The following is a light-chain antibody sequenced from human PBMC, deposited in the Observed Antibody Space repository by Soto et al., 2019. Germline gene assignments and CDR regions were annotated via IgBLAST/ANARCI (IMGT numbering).Light chain of an antibody. CDR3: QQYNNWPFT. CDR2: GAS. V-gene: IGKV3-15*01. CDR1: QSVSSN. J-gene: IGKJ3*01. Sequence: EIVMTQSPATLSVSPGERATLSCRASQSVSSNLAWYQQKPGQAPRLLIYGASNRATGIPARFSGSGSGTDFTLPISSLQSEDFAVYYCQQYNNWPFTFGHGTKVDIK.